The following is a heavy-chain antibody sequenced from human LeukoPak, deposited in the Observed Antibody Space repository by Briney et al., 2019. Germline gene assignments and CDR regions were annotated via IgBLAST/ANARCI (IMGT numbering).Heavy chain of an antibody. CDR2: ISGSGGST. D-gene: IGHD3-22*01. J-gene: IGHJ4*02. CDR1: GFTFSSYA. Sequence: SGGSLRLSCAASGFTFSSYAMSWVHQAPGKGLEWVSAISGSGGSTYYADSVKGRFTIPRDNSKNTLYLQMNSLRAEDTAVYYCAKVYYYDSSGRGFDYWGQGTLVTVSS. CDR3: AKVYYYDSSGRGFDY. V-gene: IGHV3-23*01.